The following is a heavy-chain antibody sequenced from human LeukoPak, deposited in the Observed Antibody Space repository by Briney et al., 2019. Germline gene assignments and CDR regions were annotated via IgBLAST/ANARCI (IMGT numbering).Heavy chain of an antibody. CDR1: GGTFSSYA. V-gene: IGHV1-69*04. CDR3: ASSPDTRYSGYDYGLNYFDY. Sequence: SVKVSCKASGGTFSSYAISWVRQAPGQGPEWMGRIIPILGIANYAQKFQGRVTITADKSTSTAYMELSSLRSEDTAVYYCASSPDTRYSGYDYGLNYFDYWGQGTLVTVSS. CDR2: IIPILGIA. D-gene: IGHD5-12*01. J-gene: IGHJ4*02.